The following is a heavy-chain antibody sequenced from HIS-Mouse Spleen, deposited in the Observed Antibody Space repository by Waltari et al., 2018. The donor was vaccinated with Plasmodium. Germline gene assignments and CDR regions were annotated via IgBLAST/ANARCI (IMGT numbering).Heavy chain of an antibody. D-gene: IGHD6-6*01. CDR2: IDWDDDK. J-gene: IGHJ4*02. CDR3: ARHKKRGQLVRGYFDY. Sequence: QVTLRESGPALVKPTQTLTLTCTFSGFSLSTSGMCVSWIRQPPGKALEWLARIDWDDDKYYSKSLKTRLPISKDTSKNQVVLTMTNMDPVDTATYYCARHKKRGQLVRGYFDYWGQGTLVTVSS. CDR1: GFSLSTSGMC. V-gene: IGHV2-70*15.